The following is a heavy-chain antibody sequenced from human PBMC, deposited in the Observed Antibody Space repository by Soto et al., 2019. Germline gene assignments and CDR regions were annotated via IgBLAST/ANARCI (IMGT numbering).Heavy chain of an antibody. CDR1: GFTSSSYG. Sequence: QVQLVESGGGVVQPGRSLRLSCAASGFTSSSYGMHWVRQAPGKGLEWVAVISYDGSNKYYADSVKGRFTISRDNSKNTLYLQMNSLRAEDTAVYYCAKDRGRTYYGMDVWGQGTTVTVSS. J-gene: IGHJ6*02. D-gene: IGHD3-10*01. V-gene: IGHV3-30*18. CDR3: AKDRGRTYYGMDV. CDR2: ISYDGSNK.